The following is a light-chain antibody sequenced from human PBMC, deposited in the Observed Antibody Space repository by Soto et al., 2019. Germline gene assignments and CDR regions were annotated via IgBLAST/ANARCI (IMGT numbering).Light chain of an antibody. CDR3: QHYNNWPRT. J-gene: IGKJ1*01. Sequence: EIVMTQSPATLSVSPGERATLSCRASQSVSSNLAWYQQKPGQAPRLLIYVASTRATGIPARFSGSGSGTEFTLTISNLQSEDFAVYYCQHYNNWPRTFGQGTKVEIK. V-gene: IGKV3-15*01. CDR1: QSVSSN. CDR2: VAS.